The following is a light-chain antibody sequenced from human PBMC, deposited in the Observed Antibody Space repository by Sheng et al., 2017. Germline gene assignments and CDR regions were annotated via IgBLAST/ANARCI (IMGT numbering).Light chain of an antibody. CDR1: QDISNF. CDR2: DAS. J-gene: IGKJ2*01. Sequence: DIQMTQSPSSLSASVGDRVTITCQASQDISNFLSWYQQKPGKAPKLLISDASTLETGVPSRFSGSGSGTDFTFTISSLQPEDIATYYCQQYDNLPPFTFGQGTKLEIK. V-gene: IGKV1-33*01. CDR3: QQYDNLPPFT.